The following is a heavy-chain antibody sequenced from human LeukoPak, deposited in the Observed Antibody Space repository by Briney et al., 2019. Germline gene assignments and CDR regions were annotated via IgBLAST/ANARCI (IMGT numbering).Heavy chain of an antibody. J-gene: IGHJ6*03. D-gene: IGHD3-10*01. CDR3: ARGPILWFGEQLIVYSTLGYYMDV. V-gene: IGHV1-69*06. CDR1: GGTFSSYA. Sequence: GASVKVSCKASGGTFSSYAISWVRQAPGQGLEWMGGIIPIFGTANYAQKFQGRVTITADKSTSTAYMELSSLRSEDTAVYYCARGPILWFGEQLIVYSTLGYYMDVWGKGTTVTVSS. CDR2: IIPIFGTA.